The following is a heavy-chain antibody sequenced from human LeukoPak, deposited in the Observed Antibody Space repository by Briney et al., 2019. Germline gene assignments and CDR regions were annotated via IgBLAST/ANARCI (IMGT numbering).Heavy chain of an antibody. CDR3: TRDRNEFWSGYFDY. CDR1: GFPFSTYC. D-gene: IGHD3-3*01. CDR2: IKQDGSEK. Sequence: GGSLRLSCASSGFPFSTYCMSWVRQPPGKGLEWVAHIKQDGSEKFYVDSVKGRFTISRDNTKNSLYLQMNGLRAEDTAVYYCTRDRNEFWSGYFDYWGQGSLVTVSS. V-gene: IGHV3-7*01. J-gene: IGHJ4*02.